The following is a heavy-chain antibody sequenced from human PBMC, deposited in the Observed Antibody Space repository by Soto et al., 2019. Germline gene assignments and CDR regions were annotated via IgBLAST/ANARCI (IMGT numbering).Heavy chain of an antibody. CDR3: ARIEMASIK. J-gene: IGHJ4*02. CDR2: IYYTGST. V-gene: IGHV4-31*03. D-gene: IGHD5-12*01. CDR1: GASIRSGGYY. Sequence: TLSLTCSVSGASIRSGGYYWSWLRQSPGKGLEWIGHIYYTGSTFYSPSLKSRLTISLDTPKNQFSLDLNSVTTADTAMYYCARIEMASIKWGRGTLVTVSS.